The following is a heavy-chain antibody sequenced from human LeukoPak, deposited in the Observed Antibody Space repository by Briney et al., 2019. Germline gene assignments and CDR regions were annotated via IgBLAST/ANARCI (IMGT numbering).Heavy chain of an antibody. J-gene: IGHJ1*01. V-gene: IGHV4-39*07. Sequence: PSETLSLTCTVSGGSISSSSYHWGWIRQPPGKGLEWIGSIYYSGSTYYNPSLKSRVTISVDTSKNQFSLKLSSVTAADTAVYYCARGYFDWSEYFQHWGQGTLVTVSS. CDR1: GGSISSSSYH. CDR2: IYYSGST. D-gene: IGHD3-9*01. CDR3: ARGYFDWSEYFQH.